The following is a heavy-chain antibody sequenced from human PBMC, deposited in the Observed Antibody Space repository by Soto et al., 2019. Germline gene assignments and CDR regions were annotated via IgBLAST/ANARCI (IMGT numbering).Heavy chain of an antibody. CDR2: INWNSGKV. CDR1: GFKFEDYA. Sequence: EMQLVESGGGLVPPGRSLRLSCAGFGFKFEDYAMHWVRQVPGKGLEWVSYINWNSGKVKYADSVKRRFTISRDNAKNSLYLHMTSLKSADTALYYCAKAGCSDANCHFWALESWGQGTLVSVSS. V-gene: IGHV3-9*01. J-gene: IGHJ4*02. D-gene: IGHD6-19*01. CDR3: AKAGCSDANCHFWALES.